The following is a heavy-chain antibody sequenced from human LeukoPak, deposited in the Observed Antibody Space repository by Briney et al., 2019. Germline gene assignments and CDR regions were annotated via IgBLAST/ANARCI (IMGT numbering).Heavy chain of an antibody. V-gene: IGHV4-34*01. Sequence: PSETLSLTCAVYGGSFSGYYWSWIRQPPGKGLEWIGEINHSGSTNYNPSLKSRVTISVDTSKNQFSLKLSSVTAADTAVYYCRRGSGSYYHLDYWGQGTLVTVSS. CDR3: RRGSGSYYHLDY. J-gene: IGHJ4*02. CDR2: INHSGST. D-gene: IGHD3-10*01. CDR1: GGSFSGYY.